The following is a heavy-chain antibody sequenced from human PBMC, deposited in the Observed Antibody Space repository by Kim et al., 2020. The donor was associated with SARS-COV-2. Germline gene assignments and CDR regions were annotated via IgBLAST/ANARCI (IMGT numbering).Heavy chain of an antibody. D-gene: IGHD6-13*01. Sequence: GGSLRLSCAASGFTFSSYAMHWVRQAPGKGLEWVAVISYDGSNKYYADSVKGRFTISRDNSKNTLYLQMNSLRAEDTAVYYCVRDEEDSSSWPNDYWGQGTLVTVSS. V-gene: IGHV3-30*04. J-gene: IGHJ4*02. CDR2: ISYDGSNK. CDR1: GFTFSSYA. CDR3: VRDEEDSSSWPNDY.